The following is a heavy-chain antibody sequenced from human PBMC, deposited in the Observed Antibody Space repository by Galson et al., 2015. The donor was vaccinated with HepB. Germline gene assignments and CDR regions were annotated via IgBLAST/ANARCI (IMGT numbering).Heavy chain of an antibody. J-gene: IGHJ4*02. V-gene: IGHV1-69*13. Sequence: SVKVSCKASGGTFSSYAISWVRQAPGQGLEWMGGIIPIFGTANYAQKFQGRVTITADESTSTAYMELSSLRSEDTAVYYCARRTDTYCSSTSCPFDYWGQGTLVTVSS. D-gene: IGHD2-2*01. CDR1: GGTFSSYA. CDR2: IIPIFGTA. CDR3: ARRTDTYCSSTSCPFDY.